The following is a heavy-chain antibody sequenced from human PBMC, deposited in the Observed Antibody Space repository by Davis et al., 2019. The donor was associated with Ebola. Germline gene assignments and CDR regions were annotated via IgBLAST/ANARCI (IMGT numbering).Heavy chain of an antibody. J-gene: IGHJ6*02. D-gene: IGHD3-3*01. CDR1: GFTFGDYA. Sequence: GGSLRLSCTASGFTFGDYAMSWFRQAPGKGLEWVGFIRSKAYGGTTEYAASVKGRFTISRDDSKSIAYLQMNSLKTEDTAVYYCTRDRTYYDFWSGYYTEGMDVWGQGTTVTVSS. CDR2: IRSKAYGGTT. V-gene: IGHV3-49*03. CDR3: TRDRTYYDFWSGYYTEGMDV.